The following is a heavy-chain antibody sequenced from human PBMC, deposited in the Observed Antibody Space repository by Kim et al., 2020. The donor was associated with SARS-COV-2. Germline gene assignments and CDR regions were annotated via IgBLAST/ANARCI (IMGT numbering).Heavy chain of an antibody. D-gene: IGHD3-3*01. Sequence: GGSLRLSCAASGFTFSSYVMSWVRQAPGKGLEWVSAISGSGGSTYYADSVKGRFTISRDNSKNTLYLQMNSLRAEDTAVYYCAKDANYDLGSEYYYYMDVWGKGTTVTVSS. CDR3: AKDANYDLGSEYYYYMDV. CDR1: GFTFSSYV. J-gene: IGHJ6*03. CDR2: ISGSGGST. V-gene: IGHV3-23*01.